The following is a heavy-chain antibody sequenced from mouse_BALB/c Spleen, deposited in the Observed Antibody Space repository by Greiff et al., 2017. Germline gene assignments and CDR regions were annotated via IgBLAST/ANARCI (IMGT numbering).Heavy chain of an antibody. CDR2: IDPANGNT. CDR3: ARPRTVVAGVDY. Sequence: EVHLVESGAELVKPGASVKLSCTASGFNIKDTYMHWVKQRPEQGLEWIGRIDPANGNTKYDPKFQGKATITADTSSNTAYLQLSSLTSEDTAVYYCARPRTVVAGVDYWGQGTTLTVSS. V-gene: IGHV14-3*02. J-gene: IGHJ2*01. CDR1: GFNIKDTY. D-gene: IGHD1-1*01.